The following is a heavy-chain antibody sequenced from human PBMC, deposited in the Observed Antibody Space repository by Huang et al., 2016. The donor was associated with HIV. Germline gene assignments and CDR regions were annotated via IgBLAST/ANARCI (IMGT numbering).Heavy chain of an antibody. V-gene: IGHV3-15*01. Sequence: EVQLVESGGGLVKPGGSLRLSCAASGFTFKDAWLSWVRQTPVKGLDGVGLIKTKDDGGTTDYAAPGKGRFSMSRYDSKNTFYLQMNSLKSEDTAVYYCTTWARTSAGGNWGQGTLVSVSS. CDR2: IKTKDDGGTT. D-gene: IGHD6-25*01. CDR1: GFTFKDAW. J-gene: IGHJ4*02. CDR3: TTWARTSAGGN.